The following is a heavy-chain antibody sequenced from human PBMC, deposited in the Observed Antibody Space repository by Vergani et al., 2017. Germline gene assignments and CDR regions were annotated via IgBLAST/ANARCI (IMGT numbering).Heavy chain of an antibody. CDR1: GGSISSYY. CDR2: ILTGGNT. V-gene: IGHV4-4*08. CDR3: ARHDVLEGWFDP. Sequence: QVQLQESGPGLVKPSETLSLTCTVSGGSISSYYWSWIRQPPGKGLEWIGRILTGGNTNYNPSLKSRVFMSTDTSKNQFYLKLTSVTAADTAVYYCARHDVLEGWFDPWGPGTLVTVST. J-gene: IGHJ5*01. D-gene: IGHD3-16*01.